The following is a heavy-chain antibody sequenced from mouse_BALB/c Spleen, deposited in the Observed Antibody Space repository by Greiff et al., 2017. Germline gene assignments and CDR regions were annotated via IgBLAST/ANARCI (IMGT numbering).Heavy chain of an antibody. CDR2: ISSGGSYT. D-gene: IGHD2-1*01. CDR3: AREDGNDAMDY. J-gene: IGHJ4*01. CDR1: GFTFSSYA. V-gene: IGHV5-9-4*01. Sequence: EVHLVESGGGLVKPGGSLKLSCAASGFTFSSYAMSWVRQSPEKRLEWVAEISSGGSYTYYPDTVTGRFTISRDNAKNTLYLEMSSLRSEDTAMYYCAREDGNDAMDYWGQGTSVTVSS.